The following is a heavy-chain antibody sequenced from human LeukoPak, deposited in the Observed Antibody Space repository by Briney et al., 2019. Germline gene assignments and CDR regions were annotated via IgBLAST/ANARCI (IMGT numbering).Heavy chain of an antibody. D-gene: IGHD6-6*01. J-gene: IGHJ5*02. V-gene: IGHV4-61*02. CDR1: GGSNSSGSYY. CDR2: IYTSGST. CDR3: ARSVIAARTLVA. Sequence: SETLSLTCTVSGGSNSSGSYYWSWIRQPAGKGLEWIGRIYTSGSTNYNPSLKSRVTISVDTSKNQFSLKLSSVTAADTAVYYCARSVIAARTLVAWGQGTLVTVSS.